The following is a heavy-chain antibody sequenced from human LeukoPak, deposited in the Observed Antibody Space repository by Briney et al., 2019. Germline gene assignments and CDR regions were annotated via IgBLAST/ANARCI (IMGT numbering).Heavy chain of an antibody. D-gene: IGHD3-9*01. CDR2: ISWNSGSI. J-gene: IGHJ6*02. CDR1: GFTFDDYA. V-gene: IGHV3-9*01. Sequence: PGGSLRLSCAASGFTFDDYAMHWVRQAPGKGLEWVSGISWNSGSIGYADSVKGRFTISRDNAKNSLYLQMNSLRAEDTALYYCAKDMTGYYTYYYYGMDVWGQGTTVTVSS. CDR3: AKDMTGYYTYYYYGMDV.